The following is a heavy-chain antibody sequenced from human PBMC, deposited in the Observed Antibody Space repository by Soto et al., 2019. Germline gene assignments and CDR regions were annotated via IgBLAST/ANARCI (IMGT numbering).Heavy chain of an antibody. V-gene: IGHV3-53*01. CDR3: ATRGYCSGGSCSHCDY. CDR2: IYSGGST. CDR1: GFTVSSNY. J-gene: IGHJ4*02. D-gene: IGHD2-15*01. Sequence: GGSLRLSCAASGFTVSSNYMSWVRQAPGKGLEWVSVIYSGGSTYYADSVQGRFTISRDNSKNTLYLQMNSLRAEDTAVYYCATRGYCSGGSCSHCDYWGQGTLVTVSS.